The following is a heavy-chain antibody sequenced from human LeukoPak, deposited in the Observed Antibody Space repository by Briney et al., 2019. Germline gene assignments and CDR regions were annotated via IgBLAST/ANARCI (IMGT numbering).Heavy chain of an antibody. V-gene: IGHV1-18*01. CDR1: GYTFTSYG. D-gene: IGHD2-15*01. J-gene: IGHJ6*02. Sequence: ASVKVSCKAYGYTFTSYGISWVRQAPGQGLEWMGGITPYTGNTNYAQKIQGRVTMTTDTSTSTAYMELRSLRADDRAVYYCARDRYCSGGSCYWVHGMDVWGQGTTVTVSS. CDR2: ITPYTGNT. CDR3: ARDRYCSGGSCYWVHGMDV.